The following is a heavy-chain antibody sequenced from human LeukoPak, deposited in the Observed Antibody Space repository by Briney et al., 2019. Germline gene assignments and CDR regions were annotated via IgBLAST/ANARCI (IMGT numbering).Heavy chain of an antibody. Sequence: ASVKVSCEASGYTFTSYAMNWVRQAPGQGLEWMGWINTNTGNPTYAQGFTGRFVFSLDTSVSTAYLQISSLKAEDTAVYYCARTGGRYCSSTSCYEDFQHWGQGTLVTVSS. V-gene: IGHV7-4-1*02. CDR2: INTNTGNP. CDR1: GYTFTSYA. D-gene: IGHD2-2*01. CDR3: ARTGGRYCSSTSCYEDFQH. J-gene: IGHJ1*01.